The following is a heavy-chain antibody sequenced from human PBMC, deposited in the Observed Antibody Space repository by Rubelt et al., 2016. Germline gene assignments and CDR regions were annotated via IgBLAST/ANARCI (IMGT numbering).Heavy chain of an antibody. CDR2: IDPSDSYT. CDR1: GYSFSSHW. CDR3: ARKTFSYLDY. V-gene: IGHV5-10-1*03. Sequence: EVQLVQSGAEVKKPGESLRISCKGSGYSFSSHWISWVRQMPGKGLEWMGRIDPSDSYTKYNPSFQGHVTISADKSISTAYLQCSSRKASDTAMYYCARKTFSYLDYWGQGTLVTVSS. J-gene: IGHJ4*02.